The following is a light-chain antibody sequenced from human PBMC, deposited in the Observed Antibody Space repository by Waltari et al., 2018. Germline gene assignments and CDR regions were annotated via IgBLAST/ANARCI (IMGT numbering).Light chain of an antibody. CDR1: KSVGSNF. CDR2: AAS. CDR3: QRYVRTLA. V-gene: IGKV3-20*01. Sequence: SSRASKSVGSNFFACYKKTPGQPTSLLNYAASSRATGIPTRFSGSWCGKDFTSSISRLEPEDFAVYCCQRYVRTLAFGQGTKVEIK. J-gene: IGKJ1*01.